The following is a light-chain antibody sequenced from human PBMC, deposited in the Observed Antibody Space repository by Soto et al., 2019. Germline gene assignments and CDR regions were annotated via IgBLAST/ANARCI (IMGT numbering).Light chain of an antibody. CDR2: AAS. Sequence: EIVLTQSPGTLSLSPGERATLSCRASQSVSSSNLVWYQHKPGQAPRLLIYAASSRATGIPDRFSGSGSGTDFTLTISSLEPEDFAVYYCQQYDNSPFTFGPGTKVDLK. CDR3: QQYDNSPFT. CDR1: QSVSSSN. J-gene: IGKJ3*01. V-gene: IGKV3-20*01.